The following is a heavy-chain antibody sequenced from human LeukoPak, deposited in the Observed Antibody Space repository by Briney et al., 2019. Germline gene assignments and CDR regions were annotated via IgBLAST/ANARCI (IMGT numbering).Heavy chain of an antibody. J-gene: IGHJ6*02. CDR2: MYTSGTT. V-gene: IGHV4-4*07. CDR3: ARDQGSYYGVDV. Sequence: SETLSLTCTVSGGSISSYYWSWVRQPAGKGLEWIGRMYTSGTTKYNTSLKSGVTISVDTSNNQFSLKVSSVTAADTAVYYCARDQGSYYGVDVWGQGTTVTVSS. CDR1: GGSISSYY.